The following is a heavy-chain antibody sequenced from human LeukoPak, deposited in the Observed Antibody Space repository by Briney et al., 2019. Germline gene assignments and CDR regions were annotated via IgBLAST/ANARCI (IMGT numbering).Heavy chain of an antibody. D-gene: IGHD3-10*01. CDR2: IYPGGNT. V-gene: IGHV4-38-2*01. J-gene: IGHJ4*02. CDR1: GYSISSGYY. CDR3: ARTNYGSGSHYNGNFDY. Sequence: SETLSLTCVVSGYSISSGYYWGWIRQPPGKGLEWIGSIYPGGNTYYNPSLKSRVTISVDTSKNQFSLKLNSMTAADTAVYYCARTNYGSGSHYNGNFDYWGQGTLVTVSS.